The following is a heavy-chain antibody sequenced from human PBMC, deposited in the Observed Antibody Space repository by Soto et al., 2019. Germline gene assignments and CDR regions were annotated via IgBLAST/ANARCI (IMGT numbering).Heavy chain of an antibody. V-gene: IGHV5-10-1*01. D-gene: IGHD3-10*02. CDR3: ARRPITMYLYGMDV. CDR2: IDPIDSYT. Sequence: GESLKISCKRSGYSFTSYWISWVRQMPGKGLEWMGRIDPIDSYTNYSPSFQGHVTISADKSISTAYLQWSSLKASDTAMYYCARRPITMYLYGMDVWAQGTTVTVSS. J-gene: IGHJ6*02. CDR1: GYSFTSYW.